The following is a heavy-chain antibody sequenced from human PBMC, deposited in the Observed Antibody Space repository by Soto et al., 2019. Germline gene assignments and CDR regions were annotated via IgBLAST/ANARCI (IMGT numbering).Heavy chain of an antibody. V-gene: IGHV3-13*01. Sequence: GGSLRLSCAASGFTFSSYDMHWVRQATGKGLEWVSAIGTAGDTYYPGSVKGRFTISRENAKNSLYLQRNSLRAEDTAVYYCARGYCSGGSCYDPGMDVWGQGTTVTVSS. CDR1: GFTFSSYD. CDR2: IGTAGDT. CDR3: ARGYCSGGSCYDPGMDV. D-gene: IGHD2-15*01. J-gene: IGHJ6*02.